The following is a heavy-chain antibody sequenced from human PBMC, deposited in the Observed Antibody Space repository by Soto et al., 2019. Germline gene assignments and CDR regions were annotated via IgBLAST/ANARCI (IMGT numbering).Heavy chain of an antibody. CDR3: ARGRLLRYFDPRYYGMDV. V-gene: IGHV1-69*05. Sequence: GASVKVSCKASGGTFSXYAISWVRQAPGQGLEWMGGIIPIFGTANYAQKFQGRVTMTRNTSISTAYMELSSLRSEDTAVYYCARGRLLRYFDPRYYGMDVWGQGTTVTVSS. CDR1: GGTFSXYA. CDR2: IIPIFGTA. D-gene: IGHD3-9*01. J-gene: IGHJ6*02.